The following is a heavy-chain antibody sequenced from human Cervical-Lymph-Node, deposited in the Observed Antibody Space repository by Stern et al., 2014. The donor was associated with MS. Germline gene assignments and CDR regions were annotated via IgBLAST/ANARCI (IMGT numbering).Heavy chain of an antibody. CDR2: IIPIFGTA. V-gene: IGHV1-69*01. D-gene: IGHD4-23*01. CDR3: ATGTTVVTEFSFYI. J-gene: IGHJ3*02. Sequence: VQLEESGAEVKKPGSSVRVSCKASGGTFSSYAISWARQAPGPGLEWMGGIIPIFGTANYAQKFQGRGAMTADESTSTAYMELSSLRSEDTAVYYCATGTTVVTEFSFYIWGQGTMVTVSS. CDR1: GGTFSSYA.